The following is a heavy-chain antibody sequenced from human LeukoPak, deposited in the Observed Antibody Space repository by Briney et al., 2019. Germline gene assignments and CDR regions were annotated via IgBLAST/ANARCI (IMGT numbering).Heavy chain of an antibody. CDR3: ARGQFNDYGDY. V-gene: IGHV4-34*01. J-gene: IGHJ4*02. CDR1: GGPFSGYY. D-gene: IGHD4-17*01. CDR2: INHSGST. Sequence: PSETLSLTCTVYGGPFSGYYWSWIRQPPGKGLEWIGEINHSGSTNYNPSLKSRVTISVDTSKNQFSLKLSSVTAADTAVYYCARGQFNDYGDYWGQGTLVTVSS.